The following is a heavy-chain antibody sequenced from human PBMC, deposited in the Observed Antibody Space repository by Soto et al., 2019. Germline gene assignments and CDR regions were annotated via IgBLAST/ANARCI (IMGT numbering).Heavy chain of an antibody. CDR1: GFTITSSS. V-gene: IGHV1-46*01. Sequence: GASAKLSSKARGFTITSSSLRWARQDPGQGLEWMGIINPSGGSTSYAQKFQGRVTMTRDTSTSTVYMELSSLRSEDTVVYYRARSPTHRDAFDIWGQRIMVTVSS. CDR2: INPSGGST. J-gene: IGHJ3*02. CDR3: ARSPTHRDAFDI.